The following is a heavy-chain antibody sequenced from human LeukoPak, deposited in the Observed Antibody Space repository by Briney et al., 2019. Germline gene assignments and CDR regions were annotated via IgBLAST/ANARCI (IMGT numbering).Heavy chain of an antibody. CDR1: GGSLSGYY. J-gene: IGHJ6*03. Sequence: SETLSLTCAVYGGSLSGYYWSWLRQPPGKGLEWIGEINHSGSTNYNPSLKSRVTISVDTSKNQFSLKLSSVTAADTAVYYCARVCRATSYYYYMDVWGKGTTVTVSS. CDR3: ARVCRATSYYYYMDV. V-gene: IGHV4-34*01. CDR2: INHSGST. D-gene: IGHD1-26*01.